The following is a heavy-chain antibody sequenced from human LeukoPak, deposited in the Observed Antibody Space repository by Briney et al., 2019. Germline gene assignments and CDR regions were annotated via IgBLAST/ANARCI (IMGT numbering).Heavy chain of an antibody. D-gene: IGHD5-18*01. CDR2: IYTSGST. Sequence: SETLSLTCTVSGGSISSGSYYWSWIRQPAGKGLEWIGRIYTSGSTNYNPSLKSRVTISVDTSKNQFSLKLSSVTAADTAVYYCARGPGYSYTFDYWGRGTLVTVSS. CDR1: GGSISSGSYY. V-gene: IGHV4-61*02. CDR3: ARGPGYSYTFDY. J-gene: IGHJ4*02.